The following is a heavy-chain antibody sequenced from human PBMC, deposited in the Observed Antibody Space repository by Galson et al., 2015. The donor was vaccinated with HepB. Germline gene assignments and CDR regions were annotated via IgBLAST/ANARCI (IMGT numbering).Heavy chain of an antibody. CDR3: AKDWLAYYYYYYGMDV. V-gene: IGHV3-30*18. J-gene: IGHJ6*02. CDR1: GFTFSSYG. CDR2: ISYDGSNK. D-gene: IGHD5-12*01. Sequence: SLRLSCAASGFTFSSYGVHWVRQAPGKGLEWVAVISYDGSNKYYADSVKGRFTISRDNSKNTLYLQMNSLRAEDTAVYYCAKDWLAYYYYYYGMDVWGQGTTVTVSS.